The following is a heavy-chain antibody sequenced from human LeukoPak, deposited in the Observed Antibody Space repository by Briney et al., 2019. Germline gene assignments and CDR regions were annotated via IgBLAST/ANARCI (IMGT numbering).Heavy chain of an antibody. CDR3: TKGRGSNRSAPQGGWDV. Sequence: QPGGSLRLSCAASGFNFDDFAMHWVRQAPGKGLEWVSGITWSRTVVGYGDAVKGRFTISRDNAKNSLYLQMNSLRPEDTALYYCTKGRGSNRSAPQGGWDVWGQGTTVTVSS. CDR2: ITWSRTVV. D-gene: IGHD3-3*01. V-gene: IGHV3-9*01. J-gene: IGHJ6*02. CDR1: GFNFDDFA.